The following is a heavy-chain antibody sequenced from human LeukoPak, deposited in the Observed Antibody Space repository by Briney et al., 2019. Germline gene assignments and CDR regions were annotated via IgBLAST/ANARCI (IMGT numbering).Heavy chain of an antibody. CDR2: IYYSAST. D-gene: IGHD3-10*01. V-gene: IGHV4-39*01. CDR3: ASMYYGSRYYYYYYYMDV. J-gene: IGHJ6*03. CDR1: GASISSSSYY. Sequence: KTSETLSLTCTVSGASISSSSYYWGWIRQPPGKGLEWFGSIYYSASTYYNPSLKSRVNISVDTAKNQFSLKLSSVTAADTAVYYCASMYYGSRYYYYYYYMDVWGKGTTVTVCS.